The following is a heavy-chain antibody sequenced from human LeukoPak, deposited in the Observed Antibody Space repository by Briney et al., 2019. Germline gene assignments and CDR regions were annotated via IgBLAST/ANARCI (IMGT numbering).Heavy chain of an antibody. CDR2: INAGNGNT. D-gene: IGHD1-14*01. V-gene: IGHV1-3*01. CDR1: GYTFTNYA. Sequence: ASVKVSCKASGYTFTNYAMHWVRQAPGQRLEWMGWINAGNGNTKYSQKFQGRVTMTRDTSTSTVYMELSSLRSEDTAVYYCARVTSAWDSSFDYWGQGTLVTVSS. CDR3: ARVTSAWDSSFDY. J-gene: IGHJ4*02.